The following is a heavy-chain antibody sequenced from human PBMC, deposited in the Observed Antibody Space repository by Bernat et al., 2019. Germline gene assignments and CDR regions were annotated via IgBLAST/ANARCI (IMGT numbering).Heavy chain of an antibody. CDR1: GYTFTSYA. D-gene: IGHD3-3*01. V-gene: IGHV1-3*01. J-gene: IGHJ4*02. Sequence: QVQLVQSGAEVKKPGASVKVSCKASGYTFTSYAMHWVRQAPGQRLEWMGWINAGNGNTKYSQKFQGRVTITRDTSASTAYMELSSLRSEDTAVYYCARENGDDYYDFWSGGFDYWGQGTLVTVSS. CDR2: INAGNGNT. CDR3: ARENGDDYYDFWSGGFDY.